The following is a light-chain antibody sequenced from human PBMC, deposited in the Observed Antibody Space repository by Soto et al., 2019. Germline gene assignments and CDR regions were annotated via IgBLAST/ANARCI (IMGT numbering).Light chain of an antibody. CDR3: QQRSDWPT. V-gene: IGKV3-11*01. J-gene: IGKJ1*01. CDR1: QSISSY. CDR2: DAS. Sequence: EIVLTQSPATLSLSPGERATLSCRASQSISSYLAWYQKKTGQAPRLLIYDASNRAAGIPARFSGSGYATDFPLTISSLEPEDFALYYCQQRSDWPTFGQGTTVEIK.